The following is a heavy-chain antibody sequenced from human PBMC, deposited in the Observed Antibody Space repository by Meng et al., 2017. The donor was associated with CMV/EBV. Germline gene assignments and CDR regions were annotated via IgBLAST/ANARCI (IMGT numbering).Heavy chain of an antibody. CDR2: ILYDGSNK. CDR3: VSSKAGHFYYYGLDV. Sequence: GESLKISCAASRFTFSSYAMHWVRQAPGKGLEWVAVILYDGSNKFYADSVKGRFTIPRDNSKNTLYLQMNSLRTEDTAVYYCVSSKAGHFYYYGLDVWGQGTTVTVSS. V-gene: IGHV3-30-3*01. CDR1: RFTFSSYA. J-gene: IGHJ6*02.